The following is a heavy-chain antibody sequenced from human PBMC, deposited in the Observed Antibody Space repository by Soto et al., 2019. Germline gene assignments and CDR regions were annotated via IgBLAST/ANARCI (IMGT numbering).Heavy chain of an antibody. V-gene: IGHV3-9*01. CDR1: GFAFDDYA. D-gene: IGHD1-26*01. CDR3: ATSSD. J-gene: IGHJ4*02. Sequence: PGGSLRLSCAASGFAFDDYAMHWVRQAPGKGLEWVSGISWNSGSIGYADSVKGRLTISRDNAKNSLYLQMNSLRPEDTALYYCATSSDWGQGTLVTVSS. CDR2: ISWNSGSI.